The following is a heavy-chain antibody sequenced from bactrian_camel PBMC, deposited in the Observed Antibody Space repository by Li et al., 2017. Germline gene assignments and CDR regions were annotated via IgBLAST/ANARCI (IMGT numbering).Heavy chain of an antibody. Sequence: DVQLVESGGGSVLAGGSLRLSCLYSAYFDSSYCLGWFRQAPGKEREGVAGIDSDGTTRYADSVKGRFVISQDNAKNTLYLQMNSLRPEDTGVYVCALDNVRYGGTCGTFPSPFGRRGEGTQVTVS. D-gene: IGHD5*01. CDR3: ALDNVRYGGTCGTFPSPFGR. V-gene: IGHV3S10*01. CDR1: AYFDSSYC. J-gene: IGHJ6*01. CDR2: IDSDGTT.